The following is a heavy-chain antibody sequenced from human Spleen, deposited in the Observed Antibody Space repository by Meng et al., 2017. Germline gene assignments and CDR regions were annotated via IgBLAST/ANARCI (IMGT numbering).Heavy chain of an antibody. CDR3: AKRGTSPSYYFDY. Sequence: GESLKISCAASGFTFSNYGMSWVRQAPGKGLEWVSTFGGSGATYYADSVKGRFTISRDNRKNTLYLQMNSLRVDDTAVYYCAKRGTSPSYYFDYWGQGTLVTVSS. CDR2: FGGSGAT. CDR1: GFTFSNYG. D-gene: IGHD3-10*01. J-gene: IGHJ4*02. V-gene: IGHV3-23*01.